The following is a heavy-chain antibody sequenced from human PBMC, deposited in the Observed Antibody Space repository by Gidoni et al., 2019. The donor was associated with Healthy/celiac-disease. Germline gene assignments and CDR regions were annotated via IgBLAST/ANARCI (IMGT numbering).Heavy chain of an antibody. CDR1: GGSISSGSYY. V-gene: IGHV4-61*02. Sequence: QVQLQESGPGLVKPSQTLSLTCTVSGGSISSGSYYWSWIRQPAGKGLEWIGRIYTSGSTNYNPSLKSRVTISVDTSKNQFSLKLSSVTAADTAVYYCARDSPGTTLFFDYWGQGTLVTVSS. D-gene: IGHD1-7*01. CDR2: IYTSGST. J-gene: IGHJ4*02. CDR3: ARDSPGTTLFFDY.